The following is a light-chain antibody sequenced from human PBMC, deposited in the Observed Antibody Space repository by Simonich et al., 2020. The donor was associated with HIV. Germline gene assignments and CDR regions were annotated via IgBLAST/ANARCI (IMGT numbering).Light chain of an antibody. J-gene: IGLJ2*01. V-gene: IGLV2-14*03. CDR2: DVS. CDR1: SSDVGGYNY. Sequence: QSALTQPASVSGSPGQSITISCTGTSSDVGGYNYVSWYQQHPGKAPKLMIYDVSKRPSGFSNRFSGSKSGNTASLTISRLRAEDEADYYCSSYTGSNTVIFGGGTKLTVL. CDR3: SSYTGSNTVI.